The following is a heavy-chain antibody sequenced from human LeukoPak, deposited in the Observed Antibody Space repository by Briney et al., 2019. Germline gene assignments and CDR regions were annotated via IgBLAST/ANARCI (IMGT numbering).Heavy chain of an antibody. D-gene: IGHD6-19*01. CDR1: GYTFTSYG. J-gene: IGHJ6*03. CDR2: ISAYNGNT. CDR3: ARGVWIAGAGRPRYYYYMDV. Sequence: ASVKVSCKASGYTFTSYGISWVRQAPGQGLEWMGWISAYNGNTNYAQKLQGRVTMTTDTSTSTAYMELRSLRSDDTAVYYCARGVWIAGAGRPRYYYYMDVWGKGTTVTVSS. V-gene: IGHV1-18*01.